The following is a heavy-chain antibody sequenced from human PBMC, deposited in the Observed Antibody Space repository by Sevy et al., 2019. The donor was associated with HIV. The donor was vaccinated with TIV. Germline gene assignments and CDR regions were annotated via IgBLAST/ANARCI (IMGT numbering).Heavy chain of an antibody. Sequence: SETLSLTCTVSGDSISSSYWSWIRQPPGKGLEWIGYIYYSGITNYNPSLKSRVTISRDMSKNQFPLKLSSVTAADTAVYYCARGSQYYYYAMDVWGQGTTVTVSS. V-gene: IGHV4-59*01. CDR1: GDSISSSY. J-gene: IGHJ6*02. CDR2: IYYSGIT. CDR3: ARGSQYYYYAMDV.